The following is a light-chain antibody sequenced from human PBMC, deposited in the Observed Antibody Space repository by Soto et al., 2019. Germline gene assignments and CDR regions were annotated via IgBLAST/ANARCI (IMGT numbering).Light chain of an antibody. Sequence: IQLTQSPSFLSASVGDRVTITCRASQDINRYVAWYQQKSGQAPKLLIYRASNLQRGVPSRFSGSGSGTDFTLTISNLQPEDFATYHCQQVVSYPLTFGGGTKLEIK. CDR1: QDINRY. V-gene: IGKV1-9*01. CDR3: QQVVSYPLT. J-gene: IGKJ4*01. CDR2: RAS.